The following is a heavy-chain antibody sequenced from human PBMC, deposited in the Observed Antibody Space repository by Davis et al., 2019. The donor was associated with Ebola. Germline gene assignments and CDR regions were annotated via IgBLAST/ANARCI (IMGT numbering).Heavy chain of an antibody. V-gene: IGHV3-74*01. CDR1: GFTFSTYW. Sequence: ESLMISCAASGFTFSTYWMHWVRQAPGKGLVWVSRLNNDGSATNYADSVKGRFTISRDNSKNTLYLQMNSLRAEDTAVYYCARDFYGMDVWGQGTTVTVSS. J-gene: IGHJ6*02. CDR2: LNNDGSAT. CDR3: ARDFYGMDV.